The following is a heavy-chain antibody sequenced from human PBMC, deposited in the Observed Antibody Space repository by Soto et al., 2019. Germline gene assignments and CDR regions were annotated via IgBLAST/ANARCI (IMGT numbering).Heavy chain of an antibody. CDR1: GDFLSSHY. V-gene: IGHV4-59*08. J-gene: IGHJ4*02. Sequence: PSETLSLTCTVSGDFLSSHYWSWIRQPPGKGLERIGDIYYSGSTNYDASLKTRVTISVDASKSQFSLNLSSVTAADTAVYYCARGGSTYYYDSSGYVPDFDYWGQGTLVTVSS. D-gene: IGHD3-22*01. CDR2: IYYSGST. CDR3: ARGGSTYYYDSSGYVPDFDY.